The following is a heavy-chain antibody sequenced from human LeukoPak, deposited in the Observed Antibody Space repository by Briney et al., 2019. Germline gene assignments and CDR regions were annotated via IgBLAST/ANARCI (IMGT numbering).Heavy chain of an antibody. CDR2: ISGSGGST. V-gene: IGHV3-23*01. CDR1: GFTFSSYV. Sequence: GGSLRLSCAASGFTFSSYVMNWVRQAPGKGLEWVSAISGSGGSTYYADSVKGRFTISRDNSKNTLYLQMNSVRAEDTAVYYCTKATPDSTGWIDYWGQGNLVTVSS. J-gene: IGHJ4*02. CDR3: TKATPDSTGWIDY. D-gene: IGHD6-19*01.